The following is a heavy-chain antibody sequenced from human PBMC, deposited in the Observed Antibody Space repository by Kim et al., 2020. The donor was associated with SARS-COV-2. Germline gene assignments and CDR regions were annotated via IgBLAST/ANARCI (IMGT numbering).Heavy chain of an antibody. CDR1: GFTFSSYV. CDR3: AKDGADIVVVPAAIWYNWFDS. V-gene: IGHV3-23*01. D-gene: IGHD2-2*01. CDR2: ISGSGGST. Sequence: GGSLRLSCAASGFTFSSYVMSWVRQAPGKGLEWVSAISGSGGSTYYADSVKGRFTISRDNSKNTLYLQMNSLRAEDTAVYYCAKDGADIVVVPAAIWYNWFDSWGQGTLVTVSS. J-gene: IGHJ5*01.